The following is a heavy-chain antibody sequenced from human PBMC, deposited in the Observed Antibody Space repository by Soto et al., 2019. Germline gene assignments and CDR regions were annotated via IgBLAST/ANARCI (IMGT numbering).Heavy chain of an antibody. CDR3: ARDPGLYDFWSGYPHNFGMDV. V-gene: IGHV1-18*04. D-gene: IGHD3-3*01. Sequence: ASVKVSCKASGYTFTSYGISRVRQAPGQGLEWMGWISAYNGNTNYAQKLQGRVTMTTDTSTSTAYMELRSLRSDDTAVYYCARDPGLYDFWSGYPHNFGMDVWGQGTTVTVSS. CDR1: GYTFTSYG. CDR2: ISAYNGNT. J-gene: IGHJ6*02.